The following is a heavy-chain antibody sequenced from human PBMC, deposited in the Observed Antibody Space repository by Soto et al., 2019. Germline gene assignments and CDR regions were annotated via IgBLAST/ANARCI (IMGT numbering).Heavy chain of an antibody. CDR3: AADVMGELSLTTFYGFAI. CDR1: GFTFTSSA. J-gene: IGHJ3*02. Sequence: SVKVSCKASGFTFTSSAMQWVRQARGQRLEWIGWIVVGSGNTNYAQKFQERVTITRDMSTSTAYMELSSLRSEDTAVSYCAADVMGELSLTTFYGFAIWGQVTMV. CDR2: IVVGSGNT. V-gene: IGHV1-58*02. D-gene: IGHD3-16*02.